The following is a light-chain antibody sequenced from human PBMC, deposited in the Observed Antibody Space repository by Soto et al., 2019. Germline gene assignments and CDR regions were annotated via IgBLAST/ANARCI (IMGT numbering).Light chain of an antibody. CDR3: CSYAGSYTLV. V-gene: IGLV2-23*01. J-gene: IGLJ1*01. CDR1: SSDVGSYDL. Sequence: QSVLTQPASVSGSPGQSITISCTGTSSDVGSYDLVSWYQQHPDKAPKLMIYEGSKRPSGVSNRFSGSKSGNTASLTISGLQAEDEADYYCCSYAGSYTLVFETGTKLTVL. CDR2: EGS.